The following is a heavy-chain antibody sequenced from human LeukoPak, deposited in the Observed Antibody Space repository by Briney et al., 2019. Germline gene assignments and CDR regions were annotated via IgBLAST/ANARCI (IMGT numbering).Heavy chain of an antibody. J-gene: IGHJ4*02. Sequence: TSETLSLTCTVSGGSISSYYWSWIRQPPGKGLEWIGFIYYSGSTNYNPSLKSRVTISVDTSKNQFSLKLSSVTAADTAVYYCARVIENSSWYFFDYWGQGTLVTVSS. V-gene: IGHV4-59*01. D-gene: IGHD6-13*01. CDR3: ARVIENSSWYFFDY. CDR2: IYYSGST. CDR1: GGSISSYY.